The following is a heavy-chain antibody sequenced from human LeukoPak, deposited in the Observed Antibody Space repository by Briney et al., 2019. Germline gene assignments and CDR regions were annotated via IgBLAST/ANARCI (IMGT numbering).Heavy chain of an antibody. CDR2: INPSGGSA. CDR1: GYTFTSYY. D-gene: IGHD1-26*01. V-gene: IGHV1-46*01. CDR3: ARFPASGSDFDY. J-gene: IGHJ4*02. Sequence: GASVKVSCKASGYTFTSYYMHWVRQAPGQGLEWMGIINPSGGSASYAQKFQGRVTVTRDTSTSTVYMELSSLRSEDTAVYYCARFPASGSDFDYWGQGTLVTVSS.